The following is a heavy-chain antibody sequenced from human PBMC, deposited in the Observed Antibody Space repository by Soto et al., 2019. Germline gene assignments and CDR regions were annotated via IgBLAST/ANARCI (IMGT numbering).Heavy chain of an antibody. J-gene: IGHJ4*02. CDR3: ARDPTPYDFWSGYSPEGG. CDR1: GFTFGSYS. V-gene: IGHV3-48*02. Sequence: PGGSLRLSCAASGFTFGSYSMNWVRQAPGKGLEWVSYISSSSSTIYYADSVKGRFTISRDNAKNSLYLQMNSLRDEDTAVYYCARDPTPYDFWSGYSPEGGWGQGTLVTVS. CDR2: ISSSSSTI. D-gene: IGHD3-3*01.